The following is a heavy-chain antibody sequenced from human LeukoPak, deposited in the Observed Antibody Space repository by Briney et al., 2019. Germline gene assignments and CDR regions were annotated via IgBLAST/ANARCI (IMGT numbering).Heavy chain of an antibody. CDR3: ARYRIGCGGDCYSLVDY. D-gene: IGHD2-21*02. V-gene: IGHV1-18*01. CDR2: ISAYNGNT. J-gene: IGHJ4*02. CDR1: GYTFTSYG. Sequence: VSVKVSCKASGYTFTSYGISWVRQAPGQGLEWMGWISAYNGNTNYAQKLQGRVTMTTDTSTSTAYMELRSLRSDDTAVYYCARYRIGCGGDCYSLVDYWGQGTLVTVSS.